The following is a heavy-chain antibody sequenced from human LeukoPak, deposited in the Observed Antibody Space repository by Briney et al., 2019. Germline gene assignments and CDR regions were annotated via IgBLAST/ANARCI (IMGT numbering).Heavy chain of an antibody. CDR2: IISSSSYI. Sequence: GGSLRLSCAASGFTFSSYSMNWVRQAPGKGLEWVSSIISSSSYIYYADSMKGRFTISRDNANNSLFLQMNSLRAEDTAVYYCARGGVSVGGNFDYWGQGTLVTVSS. V-gene: IGHV3-21*01. CDR1: GFTFSSYS. CDR3: ARGGVSVGGNFDY. J-gene: IGHJ4*02. D-gene: IGHD4-23*01.